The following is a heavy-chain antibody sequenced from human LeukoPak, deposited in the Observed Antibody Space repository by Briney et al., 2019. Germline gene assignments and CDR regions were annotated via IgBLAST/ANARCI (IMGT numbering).Heavy chain of an antibody. J-gene: IGHJ5*02. CDR3: AREVATDAAHNCSDP. Sequence: SQTLSLTCAISGDSVSSNTASWSWLRQSPSRGLEWLGRTYFRSKWYNYYAVSVKSRIAINGDTSKNQFSLLLYSVTPEDAAVYYCAREVATDAAHNCSDPWGQGTLVTV. D-gene: IGHD4-23*01. CDR1: GDSVSSNTAS. CDR2: TYFRSKWYN. V-gene: IGHV6-1*01.